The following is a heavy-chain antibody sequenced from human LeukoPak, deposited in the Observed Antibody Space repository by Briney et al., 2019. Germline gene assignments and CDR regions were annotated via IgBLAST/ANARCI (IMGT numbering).Heavy chain of an antibody. D-gene: IGHD6-25*01. V-gene: IGHV3-21*01. J-gene: IGHJ4*02. Sequence: GGSLRLSCAVSGFTFSRSTMNWVRQAPGKGLEWVSSISSSSTYIYYADSVKGRFTISRDNAKKSLNLQMNSLRAEDTAVYYCAIGGIAAQLAYFDYWGQGTLVTVSS. CDR3: AIGGIAAQLAYFDY. CDR2: ISSSSTYI. CDR1: GFTFSRST.